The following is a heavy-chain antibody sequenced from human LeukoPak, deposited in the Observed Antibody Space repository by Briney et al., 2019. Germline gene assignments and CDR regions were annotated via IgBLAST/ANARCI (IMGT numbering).Heavy chain of an antibody. V-gene: IGHV4-30-2*01. J-gene: IGHJ4*02. CDR2: IYHSGST. CDR3: ARWDDSAWAFGN. CDR1: GGSISSGGYY. D-gene: IGHD6-19*01. Sequence: TSETLSLTCTVSGGSISSGGYYWSWIRQPPGKGLEWIGYIYHSGSTYYNPSLKSRVTISVDRSKNQFSLKLTSVTAADTAVYYCARWDDSAWAFGNWGPGTLVTVSS.